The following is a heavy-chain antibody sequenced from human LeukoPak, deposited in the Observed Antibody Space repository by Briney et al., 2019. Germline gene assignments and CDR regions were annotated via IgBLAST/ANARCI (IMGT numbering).Heavy chain of an antibody. CDR3: ARDPRGYSYGWPDY. CDR2: IKQDGSEK. J-gene: IGHJ4*02. D-gene: IGHD5-18*01. CDR1: GFTFSLYW. V-gene: IGHV3-7*01. Sequence: GGSLRLSCAASGFTFSLYWMNWVRRAPGKGLEWVANIKQDGSEKNYVDSVKGRFTISRDNSKNTLYLQMNSLRAEDTAVYYCARDPRGYSYGWPDYWGQGTLVTVSS.